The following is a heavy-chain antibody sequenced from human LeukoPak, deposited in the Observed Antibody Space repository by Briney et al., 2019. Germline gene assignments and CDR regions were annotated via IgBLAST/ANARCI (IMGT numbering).Heavy chain of an antibody. Sequence: SETLSLTCTVSGGSISSYYWSWIRQPPGKGLEWIGYIYYSGSTNYNPSLKSRVTISVDTSKNQFSLKLSSVTAADAAVYYCARGRRVYYDSSGYYYYFDYWGQGTLVTVSS. CDR2: IYYSGST. D-gene: IGHD3-22*01. CDR1: GGSISSYY. CDR3: ARGRRVYYDSSGYYYYFDY. J-gene: IGHJ4*02. V-gene: IGHV4-59*12.